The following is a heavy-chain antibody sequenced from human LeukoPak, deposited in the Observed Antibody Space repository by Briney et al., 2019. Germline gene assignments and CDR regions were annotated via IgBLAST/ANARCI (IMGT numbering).Heavy chain of an antibody. J-gene: IGHJ4*02. CDR3: ARGGYKTYYDYVWGSYRSLFFDY. Sequence: PSETLSLTCAVYGGSFSGCYWSWIRQPPGKGLEWIGEINHSGSTNYNPSLKSRVTISVDTSKNQFSLKLSSVTAADTAVYYCARGGYKTYYDYVWGSYRSLFFDYWGQGTLVTVSS. D-gene: IGHD3-16*02. CDR2: INHSGST. CDR1: GGSFSGCY. V-gene: IGHV4-34*01.